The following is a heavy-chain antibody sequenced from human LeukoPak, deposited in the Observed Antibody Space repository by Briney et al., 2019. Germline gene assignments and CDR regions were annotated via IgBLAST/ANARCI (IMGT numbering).Heavy chain of an antibody. D-gene: IGHD6-19*01. V-gene: IGHV1-2*04. CDR3: ARVRFSSGWYLDY. J-gene: IGHJ4*02. CDR1: GYTFTGYY. CDR2: INPNSGGT. Sequence: ASVKVSCKASGYTFTGYYMHWVRQAPGQGLEWMGWINPNSGGTNYAQKFQGWVTMTRDTSISTAYMGLSRLRSDDTAVYYCARVRFSSGWYLDYWGQGTLVTVSS.